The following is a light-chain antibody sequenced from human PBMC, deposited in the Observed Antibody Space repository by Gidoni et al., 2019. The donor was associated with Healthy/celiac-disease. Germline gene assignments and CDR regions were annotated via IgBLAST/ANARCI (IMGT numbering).Light chain of an antibody. Sequence: QSALTQPASVSGSPGQSITISCTGTSSDFGGYNYVSWYQQHPGKAPKLMIYEFSNRPSGVSNRFSCSKSGNTASLTISGLQAEDEADYYCSSYTSSSTHVVFGGGTKLTVL. CDR3: SSYTSSSTHVV. J-gene: IGLJ2*01. V-gene: IGLV2-14*01. CDR2: EFS. CDR1: SSDFGGYNY.